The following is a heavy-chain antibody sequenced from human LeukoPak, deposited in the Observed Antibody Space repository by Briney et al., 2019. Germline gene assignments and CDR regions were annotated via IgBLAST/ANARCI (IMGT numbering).Heavy chain of an antibody. J-gene: IGHJ5*02. D-gene: IGHD3-10*01. CDR2: IYYSGST. CDR3: ARDLNGGFGLGENWFDP. V-gene: IGHV4-39*07. CDR1: GGSISSSSYY. Sequence: PSETLSLTCTVSGGSISSSSYYWGWIRQPPGKGLEWIGSIYYSGSTYYNPSLKSRVTISVDTSKNQFSLKLSSVTAADTAVYYCARDLNGGFGLGENWFDPWGQGTLVTVSS.